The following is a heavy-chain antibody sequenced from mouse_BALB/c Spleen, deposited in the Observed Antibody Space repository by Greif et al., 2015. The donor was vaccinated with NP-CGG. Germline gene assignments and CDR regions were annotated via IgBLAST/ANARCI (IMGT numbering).Heavy chain of an antibody. CDR1: GFTFSDYY. CDR3: ARGMNYGNIYYAMDY. V-gene: IGHV5-4*02. J-gene: IGHJ4*01. CDR2: ISDGGSYA. D-gene: IGHD2-1*01. Sequence: EVMLVESGGGLVKPGGSLKLSCAASGFTFSDYYMYWVRQTPEKRLEWVATISDGGSYAYYPDSVKGRFTISRDNAKNNLYLQMSSLKSEDTAMYYCARGMNYGNIYYAMDYWGQGTSVTVSS.